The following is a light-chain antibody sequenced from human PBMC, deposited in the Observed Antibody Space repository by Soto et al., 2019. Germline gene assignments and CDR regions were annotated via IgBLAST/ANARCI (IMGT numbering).Light chain of an antibody. J-gene: IGKJ1*01. CDR2: GAL. V-gene: IGKV3-20*01. CDR1: QSVTNSY. Sequence: EIVMTQSPGTLSLSPGERATLSCRASQSVTNSYLAWFQQKPGQAPRLLIFGALSRATGIPDRFSGSGSGTDFTLTISRLEPEDFAVYYCQQYATSPWTFGQGTKVDIK. CDR3: QQYATSPWT.